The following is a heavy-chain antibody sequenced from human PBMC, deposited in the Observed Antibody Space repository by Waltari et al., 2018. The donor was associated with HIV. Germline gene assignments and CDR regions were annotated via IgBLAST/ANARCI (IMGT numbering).Heavy chain of an antibody. J-gene: IGHJ3*02. CDR2: IYPFDSDT. Sequence: EVQLVQSGAEVRKSGESLKRPCKASGYTFTNYWIAWGRQMSGEGMEWMGIIYPFDSDTRYNPSFEGQITISVDKSLASAYLEWSNLNASDAAIYYCARLFYYDTTGYINNAFDIWGQGTVVTVS. CDR1: GYTFTNYW. D-gene: IGHD3-22*01. V-gene: IGHV5-51*03. CDR3: ARLFYYDTTGYINNAFDI.